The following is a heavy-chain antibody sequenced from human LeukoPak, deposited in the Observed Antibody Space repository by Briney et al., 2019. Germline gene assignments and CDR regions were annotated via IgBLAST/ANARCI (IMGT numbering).Heavy chain of an antibody. CDR3: ATEGRVEGPT. CDR1: GVSISSYY. Sequence: SETLSLTCTVSGVSISSYYWSWVRQRPGGGLGWIGYIYYSGSTNYNTSLKSRVTISVNTSKNQFSLKLSSVTAADTAVYYCATEGRVEGPTWGQGTLVTVSS. D-gene: IGHD5-24*01. CDR2: IYYSGST. J-gene: IGHJ4*02. V-gene: IGHV4-59*01.